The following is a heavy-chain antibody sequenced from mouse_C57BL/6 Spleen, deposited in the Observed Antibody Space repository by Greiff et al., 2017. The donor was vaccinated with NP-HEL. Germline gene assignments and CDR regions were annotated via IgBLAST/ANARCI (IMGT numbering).Heavy chain of an antibody. V-gene: IGHV5-16*01. CDR1: GFTFSDYY. CDR3: ARIDNYYGSSHFDY. J-gene: IGHJ2*01. D-gene: IGHD1-1*01. Sequence: EVQRVESEGGLVQPGSSMKLSCTASGFTFSDYYMAWVRQVPEKGLEWVANINYDGSSTYYLDSLKSRFIISRDNAKNILYLQMSSLKSEDTATYYCARIDNYYGSSHFDYWGQGTTLTVSS. CDR2: INYDGSST.